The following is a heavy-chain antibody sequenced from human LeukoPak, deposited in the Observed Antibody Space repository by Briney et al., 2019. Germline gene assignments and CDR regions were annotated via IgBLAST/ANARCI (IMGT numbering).Heavy chain of an antibody. CDR2: VYYTGST. J-gene: IGHJ4*02. CDR3: ASNTGTVFDY. Sequence: SETLPLTCTVSGDFITAYYWSWIRQPPGKGLEWIGYVYYTGSTEYNPSLRSRVTISLEMSKHQFSLDLTSVTAADTAVYYCASNTGTVFDYWGQGALVTVSS. D-gene: IGHD7-27*01. V-gene: IGHV4-59*01. CDR1: GDFITAYY.